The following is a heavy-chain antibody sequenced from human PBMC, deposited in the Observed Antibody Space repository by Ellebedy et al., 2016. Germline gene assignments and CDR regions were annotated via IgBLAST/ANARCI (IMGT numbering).Heavy chain of an antibody. CDR2: IYYSGST. D-gene: IGHD5-24*01. Sequence: SETLSLTXTVSGGSISSYYCSWIRQPPGKGLEWIGYIYYSGSTNYNPSLKSRVTISVDTSKNQFSLKLSSVTAADTAVYYCARGKDGYLTYWGQGTLVTVSS. CDR3: ARGKDGYLTY. CDR1: GGSISSYY. J-gene: IGHJ4*02. V-gene: IGHV4-59*13.